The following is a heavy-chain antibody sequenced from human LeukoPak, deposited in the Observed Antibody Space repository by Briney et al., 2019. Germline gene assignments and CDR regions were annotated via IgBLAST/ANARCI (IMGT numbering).Heavy chain of an antibody. Sequence: SETLSLTCTVSGGSISSSSYYWGWIRQPPGKGLEWIGNIYYSGSTYYNPSLKSRVTISVDTSKNQFSLKLSSVTAADTAVYYCARELHCTNGVCYIAFDIWGQGTMVTVSS. CDR2: IYYSGST. J-gene: IGHJ3*02. V-gene: IGHV4-39*07. CDR1: GGSISSSSYY. D-gene: IGHD2-8*01. CDR3: ARELHCTNGVCYIAFDI.